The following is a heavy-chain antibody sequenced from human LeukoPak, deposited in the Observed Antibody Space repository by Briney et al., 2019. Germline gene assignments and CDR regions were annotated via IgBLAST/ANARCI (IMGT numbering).Heavy chain of an antibody. CDR1: GFTFSSYA. D-gene: IGHD3-3*01. CDR2: ISGSGGST. J-gene: IGHJ4*02. CDR3: AKDYYLGSGYYFYYFDY. Sequence: GGSLRLSCAASGFTFSSYAMSWVRQAPGKGLEWVSAISGSGGSTYYADSVKGRFTISRDNSKNTLYLQMNSLRAEDTALYYCAKDYYLGSGYYFYYFDYWGQGTLVTVSS. V-gene: IGHV3-23*01.